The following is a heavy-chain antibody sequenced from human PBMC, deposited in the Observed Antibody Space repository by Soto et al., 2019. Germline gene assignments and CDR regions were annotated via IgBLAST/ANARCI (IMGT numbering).Heavy chain of an antibody. D-gene: IGHD3-10*01. V-gene: IGHV3-23*01. Sequence: GGSLRLSCAASGFTFSSYAMSWARQAPGKGLEWVSAISGSGGSTYYADSVKGRFTISRDNSKNTLYLQMNSLRAEDTAVYYCAKDPRRYGSGSYYFDYWGQGTLVTVSS. J-gene: IGHJ4*02. CDR2: ISGSGGST. CDR1: GFTFSSYA. CDR3: AKDPRRYGSGSYYFDY.